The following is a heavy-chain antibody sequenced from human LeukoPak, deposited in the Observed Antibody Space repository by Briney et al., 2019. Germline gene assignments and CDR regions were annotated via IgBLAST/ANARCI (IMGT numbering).Heavy chain of an antibody. V-gene: IGHV4-34*01. CDR2: INHSGST. J-gene: IGHJ6*02. CDR3: ARFPSGSYYYYGMDV. D-gene: IGHD1-26*01. Sequence: PSETLSLTCAVYGGSFSGYYWSWIRQPPGKGLEWIGEINHSGSTNYNPSLKSRVTISVDTSKNQFSLKLSSVTAADTAVYYCARFPSGSYYYYGMDVWGQGTTVTVSS. CDR1: GGSFSGYY.